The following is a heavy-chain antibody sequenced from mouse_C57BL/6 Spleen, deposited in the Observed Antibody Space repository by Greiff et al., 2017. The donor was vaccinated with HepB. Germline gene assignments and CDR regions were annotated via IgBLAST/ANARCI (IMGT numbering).Heavy chain of an antibody. D-gene: IGHD1-1*01. CDR1: GFSLTSYG. J-gene: IGHJ4*01. CDR2: IWSGGST. Sequence: VQLKQSGPGLVQPSQSLSITCTVSGFSLTSYGVHWVRQSPGKGLEWLGVIWSGGSTDYNAAFISRLSISKDNSKSQVFFKMNSLQADDTAIYYCARNGDYYGSSYDYAMDYWGQGTSVTVSS. V-gene: IGHV2-2*01. CDR3: ARNGDYYGSSYDYAMDY.